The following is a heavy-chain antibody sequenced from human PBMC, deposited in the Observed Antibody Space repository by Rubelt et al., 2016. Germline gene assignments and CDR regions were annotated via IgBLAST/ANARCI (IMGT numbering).Heavy chain of an antibody. CDR1: GFTVSSNY. CDR2: IYSGGST. J-gene: IGHJ4*02. D-gene: IGHD4-17*01. Sequence: EVQLVESGGGLVQPGGSLRLSCAASGFTVSSNYMSWVRQPPGKGLEWGSVIYSGGSTYYADYVKGRFTISRAMSMATPLLHINMRVAEDTAVYECAGDRDYGDYWGQGTVVTVSS. V-gene: IGHV3-53*04. CDR3: AGDRDYGDY.